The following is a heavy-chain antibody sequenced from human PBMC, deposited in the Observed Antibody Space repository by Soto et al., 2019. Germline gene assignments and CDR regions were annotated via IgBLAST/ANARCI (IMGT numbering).Heavy chain of an antibody. CDR1: GFTFSSYS. CDR2: ISSSSSYI. CDR3: TTASREGAILSHGYYYYGMDV. V-gene: IGHV3-21*01. Sequence: GGSLRLSCAASGFTFSSYSMNWVRQAPGKGLEWVSSISSSSSYIYYADSVKGRFTISRDNAKNSLYLQMNSLRAEDTAVYYCTTASREGAILSHGYYYYGMDVWGQGTTVT. J-gene: IGHJ6*02. D-gene: IGHD1-26*01.